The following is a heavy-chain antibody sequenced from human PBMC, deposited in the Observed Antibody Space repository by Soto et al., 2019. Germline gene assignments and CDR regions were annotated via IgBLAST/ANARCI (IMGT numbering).Heavy chain of an antibody. V-gene: IGHV1-18*01. CDR3: ATDPRSGRPSGDGAYSPSYMDV. CDR2: ISGYNGET. D-gene: IGHD3-3*01. J-gene: IGHJ6*03. Sequence: QVLLVQSGAEVKKPGASVKVSYKTSGYTFSSYGISWVRPAPGQGLEWMGWISGYNGETNYAQKFQGRVTMTTDTSTSTAYMAPRNLRSDEPAVYYCATDPRSGRPSGDGAYSPSYMDVWGKGTTVTVSS. CDR1: GYTFSSYG.